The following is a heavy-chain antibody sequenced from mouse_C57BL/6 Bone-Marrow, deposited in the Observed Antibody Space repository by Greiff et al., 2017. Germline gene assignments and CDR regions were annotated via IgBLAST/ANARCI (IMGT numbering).Heavy chain of an antibody. V-gene: IGHV1-4*01. J-gene: IGHJ3*01. CDR2: INPSSGYT. CDR3: ARSFNWGFAY. CDR1: GYTFTSYT. Sequence: QVQLQQSGAELARPGASVKMSCKASGYTFTSYTMHWVKQRPGQGLEWIGYINPSSGYTKYNQKFKDKATLTAAKSSSTAYMQLSSLTSEDSAVYYCARSFNWGFAYWGQGTLVTVSA. D-gene: IGHD4-1*01.